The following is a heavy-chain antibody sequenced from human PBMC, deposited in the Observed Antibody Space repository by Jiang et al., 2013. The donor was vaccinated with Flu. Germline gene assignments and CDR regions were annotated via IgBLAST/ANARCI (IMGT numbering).Heavy chain of an antibody. D-gene: IGHD6-19*01. CDR2: MNPNSGNT. Sequence: GAEVKKPGSSVKISCKASGDTFGNYAISWVRQAPGQGLEWMGWMNPNSGNTGYAQKFQGRVTMTRNTSISTAYMELSSLRSEDTAVYYCARGLKVRASGIAVAGHWGQGPWSPSPQ. CDR3: ARGLKVRASGIAVAGH. J-gene: IGHJ1*01. CDR1: GDTFGNYA. V-gene: IGHV1-8*02.